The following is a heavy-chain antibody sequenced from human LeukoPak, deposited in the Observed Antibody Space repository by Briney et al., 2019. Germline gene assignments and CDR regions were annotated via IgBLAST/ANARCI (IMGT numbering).Heavy chain of an antibody. D-gene: IGHD3-3*01. CDR1: GGSISSGDYY. CDR3: ARVPPEYDFWSGLPDY. Sequence: SQTLSLTCTVSGGSISSGDYYWSWIRQPPGKGLEWIGYIYYSGSTYYNPSLKSRVTISVDTSKNQFSLKLSSVTAADTAVYYCARVPPEYDFWSGLPDYWGQGTLVTVPS. CDR2: IYYSGST. J-gene: IGHJ4*02. V-gene: IGHV4-30-4*08.